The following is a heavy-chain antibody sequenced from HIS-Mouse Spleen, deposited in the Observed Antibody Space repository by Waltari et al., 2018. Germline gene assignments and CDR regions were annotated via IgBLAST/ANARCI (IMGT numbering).Heavy chain of an antibody. CDR3: ARDFHDFWSGYYGGDKKHDAFDI. CDR1: GGSISSYY. D-gene: IGHD3-3*01. J-gene: IGHJ3*02. Sequence: QVQLQESGPGLVKPSETLSLTCTVSGGSISSYYWSWIRQPAGKGLEWIGRIYTSGGTKHHPPLKRPVTMSVDTSKNQFSLKLSSVTAADTAVYYGARDFHDFWSGYYGGDKKHDAFDIWGQGTMVTVSS. V-gene: IGHV4-4*07. CDR2: IYTSGGT.